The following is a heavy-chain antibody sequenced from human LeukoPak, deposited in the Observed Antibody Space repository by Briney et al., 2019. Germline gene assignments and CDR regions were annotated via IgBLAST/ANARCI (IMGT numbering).Heavy chain of an antibody. D-gene: IGHD6-6*01. V-gene: IGHV4-59*01. J-gene: IGHJ4*02. CDR1: GGSISTYY. CDR2: IYNSGST. Sequence: TPSETLSLTCTVSGGSISTYYWSWLRQPPGKGLEWIGYIYNSGSTNYNPSLKSRVTISVDTSKNQLSLKLSSVTAADTAVYHCARARRGSIGTLDYWGQGTLVTVSS. CDR3: ARARRGSIGTLDY.